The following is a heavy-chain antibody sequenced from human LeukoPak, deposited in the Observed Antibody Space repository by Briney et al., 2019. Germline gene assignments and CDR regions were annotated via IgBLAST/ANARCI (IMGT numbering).Heavy chain of an antibody. CDR2: ISWNSGSI. CDR1: GFTFAAYA. Sequence: GGSLRLSCAASGFTFAAYAMHWVRQAPGKGLEWVSGISWNSGSIGYADSVKGRFTISRDNAKNSLYLQMNSLRAEDMALYYCAKDGRPFDLWGRGTLVTVSS. V-gene: IGHV3-9*03. J-gene: IGHJ2*01. CDR3: AKDGRPFDL.